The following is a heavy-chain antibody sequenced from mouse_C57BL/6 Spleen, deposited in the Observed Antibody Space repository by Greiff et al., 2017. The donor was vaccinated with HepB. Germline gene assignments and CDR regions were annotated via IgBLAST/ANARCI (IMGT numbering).Heavy chain of an antibody. CDR1: GYTFTDYE. V-gene: IGHV1-15*01. Sequence: QVQLQQSGAELVRPGASVTLSCKASGYTFTDYEMHWVKQTPVHGLEWIGAIDPETGGTAYNQKFKGKAILTADKSSSTAYMELRSLTSEDSAVYYCTRPMGPYWYVDVWGTGTTVTVSS. J-gene: IGHJ1*03. CDR3: TRPMGPYWYVDV. CDR2: IDPETGGT.